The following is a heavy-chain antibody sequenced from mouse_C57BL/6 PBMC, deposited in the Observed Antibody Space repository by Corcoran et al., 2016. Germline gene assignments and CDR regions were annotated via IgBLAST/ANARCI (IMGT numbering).Heavy chain of an antibody. J-gene: IGHJ1*03. CDR2: INPNNGGT. CDR3: ARASYYGTPYWYFDV. V-gene: IGHV1-26*01. CDR1: GYTFTDYY. Sequence: EVQLQQSGPELVKPGASVKISCKASGYTFTDYYMNWVKQSHGKSLEWIGDINPNNGGTSYNQKFKGKATLTVDKSSSTAYMELRSLTSEDSAVYYCARASYYGTPYWYFDVWGTGTTVTVSS. D-gene: IGHD2-1*01.